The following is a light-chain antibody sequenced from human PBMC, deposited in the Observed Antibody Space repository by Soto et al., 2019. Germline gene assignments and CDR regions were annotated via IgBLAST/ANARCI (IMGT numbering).Light chain of an antibody. CDR3: QQYDYSRT. CDR1: QNVSTS. Sequence: DIQLTQSPSTLSASVGDSVTITCRASQNVSTSLAWYQHKPGEAHKILMFDVSNLESGVPSRFSGSGSGTEFTLSISSLHSDDFATYYCQQYDYSRTFGQGT. V-gene: IGKV1-5*01. CDR2: DVS. J-gene: IGKJ1*01.